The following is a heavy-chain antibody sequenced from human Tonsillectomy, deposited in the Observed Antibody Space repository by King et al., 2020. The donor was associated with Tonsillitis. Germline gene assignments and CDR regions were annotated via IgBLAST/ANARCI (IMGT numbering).Heavy chain of an antibody. Sequence: VQLVESGGGLVKPGGSLRLSCAASGFTFSSFSMNWVRPAPGEGLVWGSTISSSSSYIYYADSVKGRFTISRDNAQNSLYLQMDSLRAEDTAVYYCARDLAYSSTWYSDYWGQGTLVTVSS. CDR1: GFTFSSFS. D-gene: IGHD6-13*01. J-gene: IGHJ4*02. CDR3: ARDLAYSSTWYSDY. CDR2: ISSSSSYI. V-gene: IGHV3-21*01.